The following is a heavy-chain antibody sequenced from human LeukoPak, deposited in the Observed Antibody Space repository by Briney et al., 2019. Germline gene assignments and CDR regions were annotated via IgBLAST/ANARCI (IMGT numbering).Heavy chain of an antibody. CDR1: GYTLTELS. CDR3: ATAGKYSSSWGYYFDY. Sequence: SVTVSCKVSGYTLTELSMHWVRQAPGKGLEWQGGFHPEDGETIYAQKFQGRVTMTEDTSTDTAYMELSSLRSEDTAVYYCATAGKYSSSWGYYFDYWGQGTLVTVSS. CDR2: FHPEDGET. D-gene: IGHD6-13*01. J-gene: IGHJ4*02. V-gene: IGHV1-24*01.